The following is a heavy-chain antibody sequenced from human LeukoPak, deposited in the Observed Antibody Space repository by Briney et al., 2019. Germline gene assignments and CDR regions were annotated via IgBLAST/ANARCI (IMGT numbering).Heavy chain of an antibody. Sequence: SETLSLTCMVFGDSIIITNYYWGWFRQSPGKGLEWIGNIYYDGSTYYNPSLKSRVTISVDTSKNQFSLKLSSVTAADTAVYYCARRGIAAAAPFDYWGQGTLVTVSS. CDR1: GDSIIITNYY. CDR2: IYYDGST. J-gene: IGHJ4*02. D-gene: IGHD6-13*01. V-gene: IGHV4-39*07. CDR3: ARRGIAAAAPFDY.